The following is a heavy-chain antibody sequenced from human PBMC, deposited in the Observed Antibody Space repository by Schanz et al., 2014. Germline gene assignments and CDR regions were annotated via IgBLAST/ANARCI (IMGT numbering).Heavy chain of an antibody. Sequence: EVQLLESGGGLVQPGGSLRLSCAASGFTFGDYAMSWVRQAPGKGLEWVSSISSGGGTIYYADSVKGRFTISRDNAKNSLYLEMNSLRAEDTALYYCARDRRNADLDYWGQGTLVTVSS. CDR1: GFTFGDYA. D-gene: IGHD1-1*01. J-gene: IGHJ4*02. V-gene: IGHV3-23*01. CDR3: ARDRRNADLDY. CDR2: ISSGGGTI.